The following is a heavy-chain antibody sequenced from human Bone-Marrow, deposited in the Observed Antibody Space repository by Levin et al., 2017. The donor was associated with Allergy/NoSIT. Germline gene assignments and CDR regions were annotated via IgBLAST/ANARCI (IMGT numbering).Heavy chain of an antibody. CDR2: MFYSGST. CDR1: NGSISSGDYH. Sequence: SETLSLTCTVSNGSISSGDYHWSWIRQHPGKGLEWIGYMFYSGSTYKTPSLRSRATMSLDATKNQFSLKLTSVTGADTAVYSCATSAQHRGQLGPTSFASWGQGTLVTVSS. D-gene: IGHD1-1*01. J-gene: IGHJ4*02. V-gene: IGHV4-31*03. CDR3: ATSAQHRGQLGPTSFAS.